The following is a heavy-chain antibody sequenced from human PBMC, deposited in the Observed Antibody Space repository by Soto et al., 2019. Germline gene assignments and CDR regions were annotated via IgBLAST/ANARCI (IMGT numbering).Heavy chain of an antibody. J-gene: IGHJ4*02. CDR3: AKDRDYPRDYFHY. CDR2: ISGSGGST. V-gene: IGHV3-23*01. D-gene: IGHD3-10*01. Sequence: GGSLRLSCAASGFTFSSYAMSWVRQAPGKGLEWVSAISGSGGSTYYADSVRGRFTISRDFSKNTVFLHMDSLRAEDTAVYYCAKDRDYPRDYFHYWGQGTLVTVS. CDR1: GFTFSSYA.